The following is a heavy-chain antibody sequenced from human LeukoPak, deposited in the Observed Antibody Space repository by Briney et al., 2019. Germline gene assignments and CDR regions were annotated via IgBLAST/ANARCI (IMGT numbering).Heavy chain of an antibody. CDR3: AKQLGYCSDGSFYFPY. V-gene: IGHV3-15*01. CDR2: IKSKTDGGTT. D-gene: IGHD2-15*01. Sequence: GGSLRLSCAASGFTFSNAWMSWVRQAPGKGLEWVGRIKSKTDGGTTNYAAPVKGRFTISRDDSKNTLYLQMNSLKTEDTAVYYCAKQLGYCSDGSFYFPYWGQGTLVTVSS. CDR1: GFTFSNAW. J-gene: IGHJ4*02.